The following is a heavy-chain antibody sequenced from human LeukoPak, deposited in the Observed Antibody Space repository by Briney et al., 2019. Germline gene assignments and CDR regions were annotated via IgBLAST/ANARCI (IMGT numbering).Heavy chain of an antibody. D-gene: IGHD1-1*01. Sequence: PSETLSLTCTVSGGSISSYYWSWIRQPPGKGLEWIGYIYYSGSTNYNPSLKSRVTISVDTSKNQFSLKLSSVIEADTAVYYCARAYAGYASRFDYWGQGILVTVSS. J-gene: IGHJ4*02. CDR3: ARAYAGYASRFDY. V-gene: IGHV4-59*01. CDR1: GGSISSYY. CDR2: IYYSGST.